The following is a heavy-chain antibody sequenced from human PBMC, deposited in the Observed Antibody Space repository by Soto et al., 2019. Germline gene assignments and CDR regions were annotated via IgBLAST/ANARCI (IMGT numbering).Heavy chain of an antibody. CDR1: GFTFNNYA. J-gene: IGHJ5*02. CDR3: AKSRYSSTWWGWFDP. V-gene: IGHV3-23*01. CDR2: ISGSGGST. Sequence: PGGSLRLSCAASGFTFNNYAMNWVRQAPGKGLEWVSAISGSGGSTYYADSVKGRFTILRDNSKNTLYLQMNSLRAEDTAVYYCAKSRYSSTWWGWFDPWGQGTLVTVSS. D-gene: IGHD6-13*01.